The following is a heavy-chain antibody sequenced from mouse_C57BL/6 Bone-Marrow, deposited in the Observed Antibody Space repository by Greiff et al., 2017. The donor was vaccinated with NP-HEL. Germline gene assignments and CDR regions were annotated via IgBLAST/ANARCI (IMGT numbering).Heavy chain of an antibody. J-gene: IGHJ4*01. CDR3: TRGGASYYGSYFYAMDY. D-gene: IGHD1-1*01. Sequence: DVKLVESGEGLVKPGGSLKLSCAASGFTFSSYAMSWVRQPPEKRLEWVAYISSGGDYIYYADTVKGRFTISRDNARNTLYLQMSSLKSEDTAMYYCTRGGASYYGSYFYAMDYWGQGTSVTVSS. CDR1: GFTFSSYA. V-gene: IGHV5-9-1*02. CDR2: ISSGGDYI.